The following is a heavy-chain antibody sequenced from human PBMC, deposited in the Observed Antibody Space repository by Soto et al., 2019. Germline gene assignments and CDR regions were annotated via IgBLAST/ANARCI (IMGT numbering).Heavy chain of an antibody. J-gene: IGHJ3*02. CDR2: ISGSGGST. V-gene: IGHV3-23*01. D-gene: IGHD6-13*01. CDR1: GFTFSSYA. Sequence: EVQLLESGGGLVQPGGSLRLSCAASGFTFSSYAMSWVRQAPGKGLEWVSAISGSGGSTNYADSVKGRFTISRDNSKNTLYLQMNSLRAEDTAVYYCAKIPHSSSWYLDAFDIWGQGTMVTVSS. CDR3: AKIPHSSSWYLDAFDI.